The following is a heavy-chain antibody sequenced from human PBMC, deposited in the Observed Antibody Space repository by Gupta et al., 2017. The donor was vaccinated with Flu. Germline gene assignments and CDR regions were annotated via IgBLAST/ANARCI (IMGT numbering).Heavy chain of an antibody. Sequence: EVQLLESGGGLVQPGGSLRLSCEASGFTFSTYAMDWVRQAPGKGLEWVSAISASGDRTYYADSVKGRFTMSRDNSKNTLYLQMNSLRAEDTAVYYCAKDSLETTILDPWGQGTLVTVSS. CDR3: AKDSLETTILDP. J-gene: IGHJ5*02. CDR1: GFTFSTYA. CDR2: ISASGDRT. D-gene: IGHD1-26*01. V-gene: IGHV3-23*01.